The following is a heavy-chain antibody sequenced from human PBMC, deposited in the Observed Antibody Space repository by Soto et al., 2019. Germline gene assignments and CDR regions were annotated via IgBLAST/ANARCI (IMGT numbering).Heavy chain of an antibody. CDR3: GRVIGLNSAFDI. CDR2: IDYSGST. J-gene: IGHJ3*02. D-gene: IGHD3-22*01. Sequence: QVQLQESGPGLVKPSQTLSLTCTFSGGSISSGGYYWSWIRQHPGQFLEWIGYIDYSGSTYYNPSRKRRVTISVETSKNQSALKLSSVTAADTAVYYGGRVIGLNSAFDIWGQGTMVTVSS. CDR1: GGSISSGGYY. V-gene: IGHV4-31*03.